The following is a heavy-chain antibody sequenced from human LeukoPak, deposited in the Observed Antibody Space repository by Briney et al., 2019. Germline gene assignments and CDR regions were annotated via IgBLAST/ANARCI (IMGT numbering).Heavy chain of an antibody. CDR3: ARDRSYGSFNY. CDR2: ISSSGSTI. D-gene: IGHD5-18*01. CDR1: GFIFSSFE. Sequence: LPGGSLRLSCAASGFIFSSFEMNWVRQAPGKGLEWVSYISSSGSTIYYADSVKGRFTISRDNAKNSLYLQMSSLRAEDTAVYYCARDRSYGSFNYWGQGTLVTVSS. J-gene: IGHJ4*02. V-gene: IGHV3-48*03.